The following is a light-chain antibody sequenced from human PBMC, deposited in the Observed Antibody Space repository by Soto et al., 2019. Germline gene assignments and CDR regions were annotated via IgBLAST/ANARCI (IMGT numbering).Light chain of an antibody. CDR3: QTWGTGMGV. CDR2: PNSDGSH. V-gene: IGLV4-69*01. CDR1: SGHSSYA. J-gene: IGLJ2*01. Sequence: QLVLTQSPSASASLGASVKLTCTLSSGHSSYAIAWHQQQPEKGPRYLMKPNSDGSHSKGGGIPDRFSGSSSGAERYLAIAIHQSQDEADYYCQTWGTGMGVFGGGTKLTVL.